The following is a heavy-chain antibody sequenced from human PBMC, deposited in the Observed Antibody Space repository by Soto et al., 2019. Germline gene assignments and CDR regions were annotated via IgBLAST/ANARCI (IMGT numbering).Heavy chain of an antibody. D-gene: IGHD2-2*01. CDR2: IRQDGSEK. Sequence: EVQLVESGGNLVQPGGSLRLSCGGSGFTFSSNWMTWVRQAPGKGLEWVGNIRQDGSEKNYVHSVKGRFTISRDNAKNSLYLQMNSLRAEDTAVYYCAREIVVARGASYFDYWGPGTLVTVSS. J-gene: IGHJ4*02. CDR3: AREIVVARGASYFDY. V-gene: IGHV3-7*04. CDR1: GFTFSSNW.